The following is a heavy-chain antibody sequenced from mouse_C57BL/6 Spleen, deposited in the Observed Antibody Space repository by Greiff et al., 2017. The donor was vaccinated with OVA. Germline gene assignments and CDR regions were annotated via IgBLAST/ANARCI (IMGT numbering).Heavy chain of an antibody. V-gene: IGHV1-53*01. CDR3: AIITTVVADFDY. CDR2: INPSNGGT. J-gene: IGHJ2*01. D-gene: IGHD1-1*01. Sequence: QVQLQQPGTELVKPGASVKLSCKASGYTFTSYWMHWVKQRPGQGLEWIGNINPSNGGTNYNEKFKSKATLTVDKSSSTAYMQLSSLTSEDSAVYDCAIITTVVADFDYWGQGTTLTVSS. CDR1: GYTFTSYW.